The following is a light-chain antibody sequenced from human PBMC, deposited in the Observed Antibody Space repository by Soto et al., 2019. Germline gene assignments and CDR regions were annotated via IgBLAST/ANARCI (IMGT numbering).Light chain of an antibody. CDR3: QQYNNWPRT. CDR2: AAS. CDR1: QSISSY. V-gene: IGKV1-39*01. J-gene: IGKJ1*01. Sequence: DIEISQAAYALTSCLLDIVTITCLASQSISSYLNWYQQKPGKAPKLLIYAASSLQSGVPSRFSGSGSGTDFTLTISRLEPEDFAVYYCQQYNNWPRTFGQGTKVDIK.